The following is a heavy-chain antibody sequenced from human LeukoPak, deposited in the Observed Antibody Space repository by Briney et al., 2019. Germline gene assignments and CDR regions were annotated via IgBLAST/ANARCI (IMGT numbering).Heavy chain of an antibody. J-gene: IGHJ3*02. V-gene: IGHV4-39*07. CDR2: ISYSGNT. D-gene: IGHD5-24*01. Sequence: SETLSLTCTVSGGSIITSPNFWGWLRQPPGKGLEWIVSISYSGNTYYNPSLRGRVTISVDTSKNQFSLELNSVTAAETAVYYCARESFVVTRLQLPPLIWGPGTMVTVSA. CDR1: GGSIITSPNF. CDR3: ARESFVVTRLQLPPLI.